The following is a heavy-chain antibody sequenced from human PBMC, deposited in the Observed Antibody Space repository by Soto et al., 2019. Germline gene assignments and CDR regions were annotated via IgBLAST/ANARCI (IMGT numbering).Heavy chain of an antibody. CDR3: ARARMQLWPNYYDDGLDV. J-gene: IGHJ6*02. Sequence: EVQLVESGGGLVQPGGSLRLSCAASGFTVSTNFMTWVRQAPGKGLEWVSVIYSGGSTFYADSVKGRFTITRDNSKNTVYFQMNSPRVEDTAVYYCARARMQLWPNYYDDGLDVWGQGTTVTVSS. CDR1: GFTVSTNF. CDR2: IYSGGST. V-gene: IGHV3-66*01. D-gene: IGHD5-18*01.